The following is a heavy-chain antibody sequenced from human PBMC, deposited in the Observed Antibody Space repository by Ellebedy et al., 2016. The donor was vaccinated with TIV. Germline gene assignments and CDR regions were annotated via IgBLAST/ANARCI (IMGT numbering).Heavy chain of an antibody. CDR3: ARLDSSGFDY. CDR2: IYYSGST. D-gene: IGHD6-19*01. J-gene: IGHJ4*02. V-gene: IGHV4-59*08. CDR1: GGSISSYY. Sequence: MPSETLSLTCTVSGGSISSYYWSWIRQPPGKGLEWIGNIYYSGSTNYNPSLKSRVTISEDTSKNQFSLKLSSVTAADTAVYYCARLDSSGFDYWGQGTLVTVSS.